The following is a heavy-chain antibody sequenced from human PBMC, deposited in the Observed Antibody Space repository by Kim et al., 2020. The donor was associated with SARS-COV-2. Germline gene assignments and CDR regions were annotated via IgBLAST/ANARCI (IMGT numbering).Heavy chain of an antibody. Sequence: PSLQTRVTISVDTSKNQFSLKVSSVTAADTAVYYCARLTIFGVVMDYFDYWGQGTLVTVSS. D-gene: IGHD3-3*01. J-gene: IGHJ4*02. CDR3: ARLTIFGVVMDYFDY. V-gene: IGHV4-59*08.